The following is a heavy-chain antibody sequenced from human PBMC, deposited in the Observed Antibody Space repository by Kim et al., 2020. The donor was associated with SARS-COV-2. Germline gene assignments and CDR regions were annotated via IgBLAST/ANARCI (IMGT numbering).Heavy chain of an antibody. CDR2: IRSKDYGGTT. Sequence: GGSLRLSCTTSGFTFGDYAMNWFRQAPGKGLEWVGFIRSKDYGGTTEYAASVKGRFIIARDDSKSIAYLQMNSLKTEDTGVYYCSRDPKLYSPYYYGSREPSEYWGQGTLVTVSS. CDR1: GFTFGDYA. D-gene: IGHD3-10*01. CDR3: SRDPKLYSPYYYGSREPSEY. V-gene: IGHV3-49*03. J-gene: IGHJ4*02.